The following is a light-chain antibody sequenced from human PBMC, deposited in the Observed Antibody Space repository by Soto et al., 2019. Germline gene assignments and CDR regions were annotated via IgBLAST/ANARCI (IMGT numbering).Light chain of an antibody. CDR2: DAS. Sequence: EIVLTQSPATLSLSPGERATLSCRASQSVSCYLACYQQKPGQAPRLLIYDASNRATGIPARFSGSGSGTDFTLTISSLEPEDFAVYYCQQRSNWPTFGQGTKVDIK. CDR1: QSVSCY. CDR3: QQRSNWPT. V-gene: IGKV3-11*01. J-gene: IGKJ1*01.